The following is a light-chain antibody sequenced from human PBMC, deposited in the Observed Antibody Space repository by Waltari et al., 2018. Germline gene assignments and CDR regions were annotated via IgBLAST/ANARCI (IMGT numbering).Light chain of an antibody. J-gene: IGKJ1*01. CDR2: GAS. CDR3: QHYVRLPAT. CDR1: QSVRGS. V-gene: IGKV3-20*01. Sequence: EIVLTQSPGTLSLSPGERATLSCRASQSVRGSLAWYQQKAGQAPRLLIYGASSRATGIPDRCSGGGSGTDFSLTISRLEPEDFAVYYCQHYVRLPATFGQGTKVEI.